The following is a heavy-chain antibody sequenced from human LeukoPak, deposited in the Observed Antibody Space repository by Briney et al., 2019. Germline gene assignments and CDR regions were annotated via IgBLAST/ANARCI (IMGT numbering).Heavy chain of an antibody. V-gene: IGHV1-8*03. CDR3: ARVRSSSGYFDY. J-gene: IGHJ4*02. CDR2: MNPNSGNT. Sequence: ASVKVSCKASGYTFTSYDINWVRQATGQGLEWMGWMNPNSGNTGYAQKFQGRVTITRNTSISTAYMELSSLRSEDTAVYYCARVRSSSGYFDYWGQGTLVTVSS. CDR1: GYTFTSYD. D-gene: IGHD6-6*01.